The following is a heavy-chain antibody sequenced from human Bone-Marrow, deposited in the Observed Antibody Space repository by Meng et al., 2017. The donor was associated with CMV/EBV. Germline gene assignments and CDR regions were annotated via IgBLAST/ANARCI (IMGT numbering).Heavy chain of an antibody. CDR3: AHSAPPSRSYWDGYFDY. D-gene: IGHD1-26*01. CDR2: IYWNDDK. V-gene: IGHV2-5*01. J-gene: IGHJ4*02. Sequence: SGPTLVKPTQTLTLTCNLSGFALSTSGLGVGWIRQPPGKALEWLALIYWNDDKRYSTSLKSRLTITKDTSKNQVVLTMTNMDPVDTATYYCAHSAPPSRSYWDGYFDYWGQGTLVTVSS. CDR1: GFALSTSGLG.